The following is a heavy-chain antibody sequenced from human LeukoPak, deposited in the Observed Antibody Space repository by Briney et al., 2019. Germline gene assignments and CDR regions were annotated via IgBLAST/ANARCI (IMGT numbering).Heavy chain of an antibody. CDR2: ISSSSNYI. D-gene: IGHD2/OR15-2a*01. V-gene: IGHV3-21*01. CDR1: GITFSSYS. CDR3: ARQATNSPVDY. Sequence: PGGSLRLSCAASGITFSSYSMNWVRQAPGKGLEWVSSISSSSNYIYYADSVKGRFTISRDNAKNALYLQMNSLRAEDTAVYYCARQATNSPVDYLGQGTLVTVSS. J-gene: IGHJ4*02.